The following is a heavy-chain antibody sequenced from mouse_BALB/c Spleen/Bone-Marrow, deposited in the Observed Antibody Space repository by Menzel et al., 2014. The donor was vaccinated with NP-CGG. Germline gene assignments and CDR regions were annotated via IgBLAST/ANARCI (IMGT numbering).Heavy chain of an antibody. CDR1: GFTFSSYI. J-gene: IGHJ2*01. V-gene: IGHV5-6-4*01. D-gene: IGHD1-2*01. CDR2: ITSGGSYT. Sequence: EVKLVESGGGLVKPGGSLKLSCAASGFTFSSYIMSWVRQTPEKRLEWVATITSGGSYTYYPDSVKGRFTISRDNAKNTLYLQMSSLKSEDTAMYYCTRDNGPFDYWGQGTTLTVSS. CDR3: TRDNGPFDY.